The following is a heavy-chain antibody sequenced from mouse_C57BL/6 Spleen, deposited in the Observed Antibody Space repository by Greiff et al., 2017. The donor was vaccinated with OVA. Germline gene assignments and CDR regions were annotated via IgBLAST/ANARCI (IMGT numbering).Heavy chain of an antibody. CDR2: IYPGDGDT. CDR3: ARGDYYGSSDY. V-gene: IGHV1-82*01. Sequence: VQLKESGPELVKPGASVKISCKASGYAFSSSWMNWVKQRPGKGLEWIGRIYPGDGDTNYNGKFKGKATLTADKSSSTAYMQLSSLTSEDSAVYFCARGDYYGSSDYWGQGTTLTVSS. D-gene: IGHD1-1*01. J-gene: IGHJ2*01. CDR1: GYAFSSSW.